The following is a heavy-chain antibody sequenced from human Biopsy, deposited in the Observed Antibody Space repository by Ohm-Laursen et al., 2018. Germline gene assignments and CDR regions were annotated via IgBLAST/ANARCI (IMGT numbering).Heavy chain of an antibody. D-gene: IGHD1-26*01. J-gene: IGHJ6*02. V-gene: IGHV4-39*01. CDR3: SKRDLSGTSTV. CDR1: GGPFGINSHY. CDR2: IYYGGTT. Sequence: TLSLTCTVSGGPFGINSHYWIWIRQPPGKGLEWIASIYYGGTTHYNASLQGRVTISVDQPKNQFSLRLTSVTAADTAVYYCSKRDLSGTSTVWGQGTTVTVS.